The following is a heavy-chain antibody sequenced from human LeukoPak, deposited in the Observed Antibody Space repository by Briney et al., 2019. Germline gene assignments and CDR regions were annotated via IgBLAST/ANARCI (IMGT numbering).Heavy chain of an antibody. CDR3: VRDGVGAPPFDY. CDR2: IKGDGSST. V-gene: IGHV3-74*01. J-gene: IGHJ4*02. CDR1: GFTFSSNW. Sequence: PGGSLRLPCAASGFTFSSNWMHWVRQAPGKGLVWVSRIKGDGSSTSYADSVKGRFTISRDNAKNTLFLQMNSLRAEDTAVYYCVRDGVGAPPFDYWGQGALVTVSS. D-gene: IGHD1-26*01.